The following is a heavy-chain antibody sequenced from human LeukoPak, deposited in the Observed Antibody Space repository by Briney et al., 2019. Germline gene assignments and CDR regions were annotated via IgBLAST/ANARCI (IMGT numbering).Heavy chain of an antibody. CDR3: ARVKPLNWGGYYYGMDV. CDR2: IYYSGST. J-gene: IGHJ6*02. Sequence: SETLSLTCTVSGGSISSYYWSWIRQPPGKGLEWIGYIYYSGSTNYNPSLKSRVTISVDTSKNQFSLKLSSVTAADTAVYYCARVKPLNWGGYYYGMDVWGQGTTVTVSS. V-gene: IGHV4-59*01. CDR1: GGSISSYY. D-gene: IGHD7-27*01.